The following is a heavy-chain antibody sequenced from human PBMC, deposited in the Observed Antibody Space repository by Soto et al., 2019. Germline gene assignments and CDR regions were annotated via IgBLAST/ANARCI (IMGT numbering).Heavy chain of an antibody. CDR1: GGSISSSTYY. V-gene: IGHV4-39*01. J-gene: IGHJ4*02. CDR3: ARQDYNFLTGYYEAFDY. D-gene: IGHD3-9*01. CDR2: MYYSGNT. Sequence: SETLSLTCTVSGGSISSSTYYWGWIRQPPGKGLEWIGSMYYSGNTYYNPSLKSRVTISVDTSKNQFSLKLSSVTATDTAVYYCARQDYNFLTGYYEAFDYWGQGTLVTVSS.